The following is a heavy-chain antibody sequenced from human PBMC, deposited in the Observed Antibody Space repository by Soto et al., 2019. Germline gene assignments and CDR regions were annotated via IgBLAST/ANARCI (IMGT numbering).Heavy chain of an antibody. CDR3: AKAPRSATGPYYFDY. J-gene: IGHJ4*02. CDR2: ISYDGSNK. CDR1: GFTFSSYG. Sequence: GGSLRLSCAASGFTFSSYGMHWVRQAPGKGLEWVAVISYDGSNKYYADSVKGRFTISRDNSKNKLYLQMNSLRAEDTAVYYCAKAPRSATGPYYFDYWGQGTLVTVSS. D-gene: IGHD5-12*01. V-gene: IGHV3-30*18.